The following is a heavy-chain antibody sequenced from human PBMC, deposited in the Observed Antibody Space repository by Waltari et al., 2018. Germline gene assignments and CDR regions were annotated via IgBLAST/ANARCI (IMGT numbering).Heavy chain of an antibody. D-gene: IGHD3-10*01. CDR3: AGSRANFGWDYFDY. Sequence: EVQLLESGGGLVRPGGSLRLSGAVPGLTSNSHDLSWVRQPPGKGLEWVSGIGRNGESTYYADSVKGRFTVSRDNSKNTLFLQMNSLRAEDTALYYCAGSRANFGWDYFDYWGQGALVTVSS. V-gene: IGHV3-23*01. CDR1: GLTSNSHD. J-gene: IGHJ4*02. CDR2: IGRNGEST.